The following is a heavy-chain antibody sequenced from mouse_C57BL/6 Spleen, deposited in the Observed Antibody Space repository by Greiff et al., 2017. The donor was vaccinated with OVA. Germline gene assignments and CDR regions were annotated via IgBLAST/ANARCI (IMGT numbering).Heavy chain of an antibody. Sequence: VQLQQSGAELVKPGASVKISCKASGYAFSSYWMNWVKQRPGQGLEWIGQIYPGDGDTNYNGKFKGKATLTADKSSSTAYMQLSSLTSEDSAVYFCARGGYGAWFAYWGQGTLVTVSA. V-gene: IGHV1-80*01. CDR2: IYPGDGDT. J-gene: IGHJ3*01. CDR3: ARGGYGAWFAY. CDR1: GYAFSSYW. D-gene: IGHD3-1*01.